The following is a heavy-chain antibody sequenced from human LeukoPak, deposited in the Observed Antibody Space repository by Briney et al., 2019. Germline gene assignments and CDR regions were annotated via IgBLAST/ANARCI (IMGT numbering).Heavy chain of an antibody. J-gene: IGHJ6*03. Sequence: SETLSLTCAVYGGSFSGYYWXXXRQPPGKGXXXXXXXNHSGSTNYNPSLKSRVTISVDTSKNQFSLKLSSVTAADTAVYYCARAMVVPAADYYMDVWGKGTTVTVSS. V-gene: IGHV4-34*01. CDR3: ARAMVVPAADYYMDV. CDR2: XNHSGST. CDR1: GGSFSGYY. D-gene: IGHD2-2*01.